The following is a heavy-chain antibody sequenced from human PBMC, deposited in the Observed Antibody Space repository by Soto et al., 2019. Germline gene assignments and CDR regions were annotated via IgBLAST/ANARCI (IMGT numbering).Heavy chain of an antibody. D-gene: IGHD3-22*01. CDR2: FDPEDGET. J-gene: IGHJ3*02. V-gene: IGHV1-24*01. Sequence: GASVKVSCKVSGYTLTELSMHWVRQAPGKGLEWMGGFDPEDGETIYAQKFQGRVTMTEDTSTDTAYMELSSLRSEGTAVYYCATFTPITMTVTGAFDIWGQGTMVTVSS. CDR3: ATFTPITMTVTGAFDI. CDR1: GYTLTELS.